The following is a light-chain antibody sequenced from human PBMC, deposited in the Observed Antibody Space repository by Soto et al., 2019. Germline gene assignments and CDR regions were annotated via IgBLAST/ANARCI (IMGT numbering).Light chain of an antibody. CDR3: QQSGRSPRP. CDR2: GAS. J-gene: IGKJ1*01. Sequence: IGVPRAPDNLYWSPGARATLSGGASQSVSSSYLAWYQQKPGQAPRLLIYGASSRATGIPDRFSGSGSGTDFTLTISRLEPEDFAVYYCQQSGRSPRPFAQGTKVDIK. CDR1: QSVSSSY. V-gene: IGKV3-20*01.